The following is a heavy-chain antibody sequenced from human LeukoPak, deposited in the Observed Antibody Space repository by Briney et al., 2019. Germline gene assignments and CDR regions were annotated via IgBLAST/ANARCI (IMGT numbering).Heavy chain of an antibody. J-gene: IGHJ4*02. CDR2: ISSSSSYI. Sequence: PGGSLRLSCAASGFTFSSYSMNWVRQAPGKGLEWVSSISSSSSYIYYADSVKGRFTISRDNAKNSLHLQMNSLRAEDTAVYYCARGRLKNFDYWGQGTLVTVSS. CDR1: GFTFSSYS. V-gene: IGHV3-21*01. CDR3: ARGRLKNFDY. D-gene: IGHD6-6*01.